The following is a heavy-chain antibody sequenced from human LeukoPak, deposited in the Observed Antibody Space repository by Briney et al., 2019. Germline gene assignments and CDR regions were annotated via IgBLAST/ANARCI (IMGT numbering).Heavy chain of an antibody. CDR2: IYYSGST. CDR1: GGSISSSSYY. Sequence: SETLSLTCTVSGGSISSSSYYWGWIRQPPGKGLEWIGSIYYSGSTYYNPSLKSRVTISVDTSKNQFSLKLSSVTAADTAVYYCARRPLWFGELFVSGDYYYYMDVWGKGTTVTISS. D-gene: IGHD3-10*01. J-gene: IGHJ6*03. CDR3: ARRPLWFGELFVSGDYYYYMDV. V-gene: IGHV4-39*01.